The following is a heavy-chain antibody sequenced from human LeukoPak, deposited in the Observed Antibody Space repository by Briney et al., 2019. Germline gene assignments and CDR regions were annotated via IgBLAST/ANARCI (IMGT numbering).Heavy chain of an antibody. V-gene: IGHV1-2*02. Sequence: EASVKVSCKASGYTFTSYYMHWVRQAPGQGLEWMGWINPNSGGTNYAQKVQGRITMTRDTSISTAYMELSRLRSDDTAVYYCARDERYDSSGYPFDNWGQGTLVTVSS. CDR1: GYTFTSYY. CDR2: INPNSGGT. D-gene: IGHD3-22*01. J-gene: IGHJ4*02. CDR3: ARDERYDSSGYPFDN.